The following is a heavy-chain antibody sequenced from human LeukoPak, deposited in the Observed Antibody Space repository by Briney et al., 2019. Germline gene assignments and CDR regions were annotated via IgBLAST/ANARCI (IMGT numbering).Heavy chain of an antibody. CDR3: ARVAAGTTFMYNWFDP. Sequence: ASVKVSCKTCGGTFRYYAIGWVRQAPGHGLEWMGGLIPMFGTTNYAQQFQGRVTITADVSTTTSYMELSRLRFEDTAVYFCARVAAGTTFMYNWFDPWGQGTLVTVSS. CDR1: GGTFRYYA. V-gene: IGHV1-69*13. D-gene: IGHD1-7*01. CDR2: LIPMFGTT. J-gene: IGHJ5*02.